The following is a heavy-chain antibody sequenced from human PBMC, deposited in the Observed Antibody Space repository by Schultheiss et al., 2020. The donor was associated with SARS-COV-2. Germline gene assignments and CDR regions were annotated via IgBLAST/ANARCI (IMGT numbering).Heavy chain of an antibody. CDR1: GGSISSGSYY. D-gene: IGHD1-7*01. J-gene: IGHJ4*02. CDR3: ARGENNWNYVKAY. V-gene: IGHV4-39*07. Sequence: SETLSLTCTVSGGSISSGSYYWSWIRQPAGKGLEWIGRIYHSGSTYYNPSLKSRVTISVDTSKNQFSLKLSSVTAADTAVYYCARGENNWNYVKAYWGQGTLVTVSS. CDR2: IYHSGST.